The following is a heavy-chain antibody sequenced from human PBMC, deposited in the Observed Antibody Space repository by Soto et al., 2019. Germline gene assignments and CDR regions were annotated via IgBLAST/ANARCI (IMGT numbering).Heavy chain of an antibody. Sequence: PGGSLRLSCAASGFTFSSYDVHWVRQAPGKGLEWVAVISYDGSNKYYADSVKGRFTISRDNAKNSLYLQMNSLRAEDTAVYYCARDHYGPGWFDPWGQGTLVTVSS. CDR3: ARDHYGPGWFDP. CDR1: GFTFSSYD. CDR2: ISYDGSNK. D-gene: IGHD3-10*01. V-gene: IGHV3-30*03. J-gene: IGHJ5*02.